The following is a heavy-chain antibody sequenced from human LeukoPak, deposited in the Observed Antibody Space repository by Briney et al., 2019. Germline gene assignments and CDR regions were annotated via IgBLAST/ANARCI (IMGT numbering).Heavy chain of an antibody. CDR2: ISISADMT. V-gene: IGHV3-23*01. D-gene: IGHD4/OR15-4a*01. CDR1: GCPFSSHA. J-gene: IGHJ4*02. CDR3: ANEEVPNDY. Sequence: PGWSLRLSCEVSGCPFSSHAMSWVRQAPGRGLEWVSGISISADMTYYADSVQGRFIISRDNSKNTLYLQMDSLRVEDTAVYYCANEEVPNDYWGQGTLVTVSS.